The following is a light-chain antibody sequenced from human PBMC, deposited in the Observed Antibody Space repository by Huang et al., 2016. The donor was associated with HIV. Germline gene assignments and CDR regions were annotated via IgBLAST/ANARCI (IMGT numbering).Light chain of an antibody. CDR3: QQANTSLVA. J-gene: IGKJ3*01. Sequence: DFQMTQSPSSVSAFVGDRVTITCRASQGISSWLGWYQHRPGTAPKFLIYGGSTLQSGVPPRFSGSASGTEFTLTISSLQTEDSGTYYCQQANTSLVAYGPGTKVEIK. CDR2: GGS. CDR1: QGISSW. V-gene: IGKV1D-12*01.